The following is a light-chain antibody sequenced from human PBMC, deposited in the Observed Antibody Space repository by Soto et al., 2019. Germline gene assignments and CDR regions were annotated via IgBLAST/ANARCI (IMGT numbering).Light chain of an antibody. CDR3: QQYYSTPLT. CDR1: QSVLSSSNNKNY. J-gene: IGKJ4*01. V-gene: IGKV4-1*01. Sequence: DFVMTQSPDSLAVSLGERATINCKSSQSVLSSSNNKNYLAWYQREPGQPPKLLIYWASTRESGVPDRFSGSGSGTEFTLTISSLQAEDVAVYYCQQYYSTPLTFGGGTKVEIK. CDR2: WAS.